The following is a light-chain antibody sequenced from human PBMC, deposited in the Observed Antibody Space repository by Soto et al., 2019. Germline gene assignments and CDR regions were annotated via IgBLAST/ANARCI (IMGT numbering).Light chain of an antibody. CDR3: SSYTSSSTEV. J-gene: IGLJ1*01. CDR2: DVG. Sequence: QSVLTQPASVSGSPGQSITISCTGTSSDVGGYNYVSWYQQHPGKAPKLMIYDVGNRPSGVSNRFSGSKSGNTASLTISGLQAEDEADYYCSSYTSSSTEVFGTGTKLTVL. V-gene: IGLV2-14*01. CDR1: SSDVGGYNY.